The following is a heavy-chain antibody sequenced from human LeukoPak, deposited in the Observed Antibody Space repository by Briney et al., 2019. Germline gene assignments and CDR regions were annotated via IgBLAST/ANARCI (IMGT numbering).Heavy chain of an antibody. V-gene: IGHV3-73*01. CDR3: TRGRARLLWFGDGGAFDI. J-gene: IGHJ3*02. D-gene: IGHD3-10*01. CDR2: IRSKANSYAT. Sequence: GGSLRLSCAASGFTFSSYEMNWVRQASGKGLEWVGRIRSKANSYATAYAASVKGRFTISRDDSKNTAYLQMNSLKTEDTAVYYCTRGRARLLWFGDGGAFDIWGQGTMVTVSS. CDR1: GFTFSSYE.